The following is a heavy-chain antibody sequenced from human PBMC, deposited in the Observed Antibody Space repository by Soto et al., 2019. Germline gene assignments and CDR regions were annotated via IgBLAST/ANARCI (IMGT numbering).Heavy chain of an antibody. CDR3: GRCSSTSCHLGSDY. V-gene: IGHV3-30-3*01. CDR1: GFTFSSYA. J-gene: IGHJ4*02. D-gene: IGHD2-2*01. CDR2: ISYDGSNK. Sequence: QVQLVESGGGVVQPGTSLRLSCVASGFTFSSYAMNWVRQAPGKGLEWVALISYDGSNKYYADSVKGRSTISRDSSKNTLYLQMNSLRDADTAFYYCGRCSSTSCHLGSDYWGQGTLVTVSS.